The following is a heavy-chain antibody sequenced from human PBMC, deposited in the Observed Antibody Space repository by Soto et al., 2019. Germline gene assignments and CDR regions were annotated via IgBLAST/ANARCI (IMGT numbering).Heavy chain of an antibody. CDR1: GYTFTNYG. CDR2: INGYNGKT. V-gene: IGHV1-18*01. J-gene: IGHJ4*02. Sequence: QVQLVQSGAEVRKPGASVKVSCKTSGYTFTNYGINWVRQAPGQGLEWMGWINGYNGKTNYAQRVQGRVTLTTDTSTTTAYMELRSLRSDDTAISYCARGPDPTYSDHWGQGTLVTVSS. CDR3: ARGPDPTYSDH.